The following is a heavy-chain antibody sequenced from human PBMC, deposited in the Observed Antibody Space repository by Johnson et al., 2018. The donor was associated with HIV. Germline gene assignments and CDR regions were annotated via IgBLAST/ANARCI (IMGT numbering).Heavy chain of an antibody. J-gene: IGHJ3*02. D-gene: IGHD1-26*01. CDR1: GFTVSSNY. V-gene: IGHV3-66*01. CDR2: IYSGGST. Sequence: VQLVESGGGLVQPGGSLRLSCAASGFTVSSNYMSWVRQAPGKGLEWVSVIYSGGSTFYADSVKGRFTISRYNSKNTLYLQMNSLRTEDTAVYYCAKDQLVGSTYAAFDIWGQGTMVTVSS. CDR3: AKDQLVGSTYAAFDI.